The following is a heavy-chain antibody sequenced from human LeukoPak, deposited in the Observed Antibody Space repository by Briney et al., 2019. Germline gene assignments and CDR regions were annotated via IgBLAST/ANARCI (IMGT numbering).Heavy chain of an antibody. CDR1: GFTFDDYA. V-gene: IGHV3-9*01. CDR3: ARAAYSNYAFDY. Sequence: PGRTLRLSCAASGFTFDDYAMHWVRQAPGKGLEWVSGISWNSYSIGYADSVEGRFTISRDNAKNSLYLQMNSLRAEDTAVYYCARAAYSNYAFDYWGQGTLVTVSS. D-gene: IGHD4-11*01. J-gene: IGHJ4*02. CDR2: ISWNSYSI.